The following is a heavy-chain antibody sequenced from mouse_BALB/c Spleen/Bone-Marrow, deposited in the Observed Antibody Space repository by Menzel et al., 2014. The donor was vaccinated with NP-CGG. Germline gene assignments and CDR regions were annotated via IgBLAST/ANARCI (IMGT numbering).Heavy chain of an antibody. J-gene: IGHJ4*01. CDR3: ARDRSAMDY. CDR1: GFTFTDYY. Sequence: EVQLVESGGGLVQPGGSLRLSCATSGFTFTDYYMSWVRQPPGKALEWLGFIRNKANGYTTEYSASVKGRFTISRDNSQSILYLQMNTLRAEDSATYYCARDRSAMDYWGQGTSVTVSS. V-gene: IGHV7-3*02. CDR2: IRNKANGYTT.